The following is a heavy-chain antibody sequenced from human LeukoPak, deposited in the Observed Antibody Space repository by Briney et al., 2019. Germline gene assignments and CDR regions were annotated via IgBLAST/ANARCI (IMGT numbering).Heavy chain of an antibody. Sequence: GGSLRLSCAASGFTFSIYAMSWVRQAPGKGLEWVSAISGSGGSTYYADSVKGRFTISRDNSKNTLYLQMNSLRAEDTAVYYCAKDPYSSSWYNWFDPWGQGTLVTVSS. CDR2: ISGSGGST. J-gene: IGHJ5*02. CDR3: AKDPYSSSWYNWFDP. D-gene: IGHD6-13*01. CDR1: GFTFSIYA. V-gene: IGHV3-23*01.